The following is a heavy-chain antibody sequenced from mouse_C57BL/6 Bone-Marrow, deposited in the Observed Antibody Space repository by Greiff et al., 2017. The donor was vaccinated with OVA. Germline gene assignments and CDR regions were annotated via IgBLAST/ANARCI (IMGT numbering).Heavy chain of an antibody. D-gene: IGHD1-1*01. V-gene: IGHV1-64*01. Sequence: VQLQQPGAELVKPGASVKLSCKASGYTFTSYWMHWVKQRPGQGLEWSGMLHPNSGSTNYNEKFKSKATLTVAKSSSTAYMQLSSLTSEDSAVYYWERSYYGSSYASYYVDDWGQGTTLTVSS. CDR1: GYTFTSYW. CDR3: ERSYYGSSYASYYVDD. J-gene: IGHJ2*01. CDR2: LHPNSGST.